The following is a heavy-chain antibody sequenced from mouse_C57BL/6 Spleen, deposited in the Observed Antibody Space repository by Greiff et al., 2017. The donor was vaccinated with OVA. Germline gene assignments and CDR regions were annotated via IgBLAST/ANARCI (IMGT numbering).Heavy chain of an antibody. Sequence: VQLQQSGAELVRPGASVKLSCTASGFNIKDDYMHWVKPRPEQGLEWIGWIDPENGDTEYASKFQGKATITADTSSNTAYLQLSSLTSEDTAGYYCTTHGGFAYWGQGTLVTVSA. CDR2: IDPENGDT. V-gene: IGHV14-4*01. CDR1: GFNIKDDY. CDR3: TTHGGFAY. J-gene: IGHJ3*01.